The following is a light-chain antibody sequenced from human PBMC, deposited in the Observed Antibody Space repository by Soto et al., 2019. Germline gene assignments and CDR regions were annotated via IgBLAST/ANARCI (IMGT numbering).Light chain of an antibody. CDR1: QSISSW. J-gene: IGKJ1*01. CDR2: KAS. Sequence: DIQMAQCPSTLSASVGDRVTITCRASQSISSWLAWYQQKPGKAPKLLIYKASSLESGVPSRFSGSGSGTEFTLTISSLQPDDFATYYCQLYNSLWTFGQGAKVEIK. V-gene: IGKV1-5*03. CDR3: QLYNSLWT.